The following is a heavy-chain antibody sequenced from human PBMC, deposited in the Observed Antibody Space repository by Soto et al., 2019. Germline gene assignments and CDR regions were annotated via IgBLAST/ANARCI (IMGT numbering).Heavy chain of an antibody. V-gene: IGHV4-59*08. J-gene: IGHJ4*02. Sequence: TSETLSLTCTVSGGSISSYYWSWIRQPPGKGLEWIGYIYYSGSTNYNPSLKSRVTISVDTSKNQFSLKLSSVTAADTAVYYCARLTMEDIVVVPAAMYLGYWGQGTLVTVSS. CDR1: GGSISSYY. CDR3: ARLTMEDIVVVPAAMYLGY. CDR2: IYYSGST. D-gene: IGHD2-2*01.